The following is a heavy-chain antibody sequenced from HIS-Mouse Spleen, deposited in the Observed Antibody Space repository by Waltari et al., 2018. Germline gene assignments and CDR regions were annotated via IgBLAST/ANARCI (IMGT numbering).Heavy chain of an antibody. CDR3: AREIPYSSSWYDWYFDL. CDR1: GGSISSSSYY. J-gene: IGHJ2*01. Sequence: QLQLQESGPGLVKPSETLSLTCTVSGGSISSSSYYWGWIRQPPGKGLEWIGSIYYSGSTHHKPSLKSRVTISVDTSKNQFSLKLSSVTAADTAVYYCAREIPYSSSWYDWYFDLWGRGTLVTVSS. D-gene: IGHD6-13*01. CDR2: IYYSGST. V-gene: IGHV4-39*07.